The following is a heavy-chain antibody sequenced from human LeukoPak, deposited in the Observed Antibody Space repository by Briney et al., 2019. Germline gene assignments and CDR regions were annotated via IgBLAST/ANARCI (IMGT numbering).Heavy chain of an antibody. CDR3: ARGEKLSTSCLRY. J-gene: IGHJ4*02. V-gene: IGHV3-30*02. Sequence: GGSLRLSRAASGFTFSNYGMHWVRQAPRKGLEWVAFIRYDGSNKYYADSVKGRFTISRDNAKNSLYLQMNSLRAEDTAVYYCARGEKLSTSCLRYWGQGTLVTVSS. D-gene: IGHD2-2*01. CDR2: IRYDGSNK. CDR1: GFTFSNYG.